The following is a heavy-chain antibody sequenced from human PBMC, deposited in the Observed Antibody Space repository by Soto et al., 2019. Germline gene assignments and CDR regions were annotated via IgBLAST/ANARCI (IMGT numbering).Heavy chain of an antibody. CDR2: IIPILGIA. J-gene: IGHJ5*02. Sequence: QVQLVQSGAEVKKPGSSVKVSCKASGGTFSSYTISWVRQAPGQGLEWMGRIIPILGIANYAQKCQGRVTITADKSTSTAYMELSSLRSEDTAVYDCARDRLAAAGVNWFDPWGQGTLVTVSS. V-gene: IGHV1-69*08. CDR3: ARDRLAAAGVNWFDP. D-gene: IGHD6-13*01. CDR1: GGTFSSYT.